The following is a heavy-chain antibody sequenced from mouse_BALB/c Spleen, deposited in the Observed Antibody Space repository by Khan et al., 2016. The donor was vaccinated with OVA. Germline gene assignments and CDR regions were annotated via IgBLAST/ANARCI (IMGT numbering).Heavy chain of an antibody. CDR1: GFSLTGYG. CDR2: IWGDGNT. J-gene: IGHJ4*01. D-gene: IGHD2-14*01. Sequence: QVQLKESGPGLVAPSQSLSITCTVSGFSLTGYGVNWVRQPPGKGLEWLGMIWGDGNTAYNSALKSRLSISKDNSKSQVFLKMNSLQTDDTARYYCARYAAMDYWGQGTSVTVSS. CDR3: ARYAAMDY. V-gene: IGHV2-6-7*01.